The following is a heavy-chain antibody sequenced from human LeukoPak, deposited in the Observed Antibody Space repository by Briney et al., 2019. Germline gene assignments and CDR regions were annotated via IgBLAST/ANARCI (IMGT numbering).Heavy chain of an antibody. V-gene: IGHV4-39*01. CDR3: ARLVRVALYYFDY. J-gene: IGHJ4*02. CDR2: IYYSGST. D-gene: IGHD2-15*01. Sequence: PSETLSLTCTVSGGSISSYYWGWIRQPPGKGLEWSGSIYYSGSTYYNPSLKSRVTISVDTSKNQFSLKLSSVTAADTAVYYCARLVRVALYYFDYWGQGTLVTVSS. CDR1: GGSISSYY.